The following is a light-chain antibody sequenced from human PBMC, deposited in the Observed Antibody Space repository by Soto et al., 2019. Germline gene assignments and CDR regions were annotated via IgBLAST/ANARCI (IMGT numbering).Light chain of an antibody. CDR2: GAY. CDR1: QSVSSRY. V-gene: IGKV3-20*01. Sequence: ESMLTQSPGTLSLSPGERATLSCRASQSVSSRYLAWNQQKPGQAPRHLIYGAYIRATGIPDRFRCSGSGTDFTLTISRLELEDFAVYYCHQFGSSPPAFTFGQGTKLEI. CDR3: HQFGSSPPAFT. J-gene: IGKJ2*01.